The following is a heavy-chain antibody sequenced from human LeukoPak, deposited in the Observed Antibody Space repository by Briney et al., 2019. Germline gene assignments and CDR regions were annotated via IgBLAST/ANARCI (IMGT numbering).Heavy chain of an antibody. Sequence: TGGSLRLSCAASGFTFSSYAMSWVRQAPGKGLEWVSAISGSGGSTYYADSVKGRLTISRDNSKNTLYLQMNSLRAEDTAVYYCAKGPYYDILTGYYTYFDYWGQGTLVTVSS. D-gene: IGHD3-9*01. CDR1: GFTFSSYA. V-gene: IGHV3-23*01. J-gene: IGHJ4*02. CDR3: AKGPYYDILTGYYTYFDY. CDR2: ISGSGGST.